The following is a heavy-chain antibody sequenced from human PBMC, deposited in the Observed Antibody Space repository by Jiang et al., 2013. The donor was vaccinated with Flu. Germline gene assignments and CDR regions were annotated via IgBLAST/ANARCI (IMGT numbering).Heavy chain of an antibody. J-gene: IGHJ4*02. V-gene: IGHV4-31*02. CDR3: ARGSGSYYYNY. D-gene: IGHD1-26*01. Sequence: YNPSLKSRVTISVDTSKNQFSLKLSSVTAADTAVYYCARGSGSYYYNYWGQGTLVTVSS.